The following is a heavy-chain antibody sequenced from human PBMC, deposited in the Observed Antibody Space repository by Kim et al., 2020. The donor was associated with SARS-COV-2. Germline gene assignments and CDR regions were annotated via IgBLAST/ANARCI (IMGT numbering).Heavy chain of an antibody. J-gene: IGHJ4*02. Sequence: GDTHYADSVVGRFTISRDNSKKTRYLQMNSLRADDTAVYYCARGGGISSDWGQGTLVTVSS. V-gene: IGHV3-23*01. D-gene: IGHD1-26*01. CDR2: GDT. CDR3: ARGGGISSD.